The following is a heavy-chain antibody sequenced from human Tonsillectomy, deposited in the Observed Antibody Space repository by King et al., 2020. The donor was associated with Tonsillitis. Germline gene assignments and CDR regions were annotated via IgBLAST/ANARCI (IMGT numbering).Heavy chain of an antibody. CDR2: MNPNSGDT. CDR1: GYTFSSYD. D-gene: IGHD1-26*01. CDR3: ARGTLVIVGSSTKSWFDP. Sequence: QLVQSGAEVKKPGASVKVSCKASGYTFSSYDINWVRQAPGQGLEWMGWMNPNSGDTGYAQRLQGRVTMTRNTSISTVYMELSSLRSEDTAVYYCARGTLVIVGSSTKSWFDPWGQGTLVTVSS. J-gene: IGHJ5*02. V-gene: IGHV1-8*02.